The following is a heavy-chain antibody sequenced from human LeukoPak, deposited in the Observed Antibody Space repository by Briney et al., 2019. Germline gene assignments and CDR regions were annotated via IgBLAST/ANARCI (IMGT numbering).Heavy chain of an antibody. CDR1: GFTFSSYE. J-gene: IGHJ4*02. CDR3: ARDSSDSSGTFDY. Sequence: KPGGSLRLSCAASGFTFSSYEMNWVRQAPGKGLEWVSYISSSSSYIYYADSVKGRFTISRDNAKNSLYLQMNSLRAEDTAVYYCARDSSDSSGTFDYWGQGTLVTVSS. D-gene: IGHD3-22*01. CDR2: ISSSSSYI. V-gene: IGHV3-21*05.